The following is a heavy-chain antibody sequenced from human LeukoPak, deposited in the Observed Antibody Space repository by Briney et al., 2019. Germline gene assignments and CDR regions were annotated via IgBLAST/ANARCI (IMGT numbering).Heavy chain of an antibody. CDR2: IKSKTDGGTT. Sequence: GGSLRLSCAASGFTFSNAWMSWVRQAPGKGLEWVGRIKSKTDGGTTDYAAPVKGRFTISRDDSKNTLYLQMNSLKTEDTAVYYCTTETYYYGSGGENYFDYWGQGTLVTVSS. D-gene: IGHD3-10*01. V-gene: IGHV3-15*01. J-gene: IGHJ4*02. CDR1: GFTFSNAW. CDR3: TTETYYYGSGGENYFDY.